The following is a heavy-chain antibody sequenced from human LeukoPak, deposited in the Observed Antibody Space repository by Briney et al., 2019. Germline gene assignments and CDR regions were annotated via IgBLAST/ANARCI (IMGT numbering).Heavy chain of an antibody. V-gene: IGHV3-23*01. Sequence: GGSLRLSWAASGFTFSSYAMSWVRQAPGKGLEWVSSISGSGGSTYYADSVKGRFTISRDNSKNTLYLQMNSLRAEDTAVYYCAKAGRGSRTGWFDPWGQGTLVTVPS. CDR3: AKAGRGSRTGWFDP. CDR2: ISGSGGST. CDR1: GFTFSSYA. J-gene: IGHJ5*02. D-gene: IGHD3-16*01.